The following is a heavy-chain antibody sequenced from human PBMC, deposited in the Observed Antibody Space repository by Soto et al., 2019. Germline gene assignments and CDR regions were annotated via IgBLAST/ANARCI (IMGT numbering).Heavy chain of an antibody. CDR3: ARMASFGSLNWFDP. V-gene: IGHV1-8*01. D-gene: IGHD5-18*01. Sequence: ASGKVSCKASGYIFTNNDVSWVRQATGQGLEWMGWMNPGSGDTGYAQKFQGRVTMTRNISIATAYMELSSLRADDTAIYYCARMASFGSLNWFDPWGKGTLVTVS. CDR2: MNPGSGDT. CDR1: GYIFTNND. J-gene: IGHJ5*02.